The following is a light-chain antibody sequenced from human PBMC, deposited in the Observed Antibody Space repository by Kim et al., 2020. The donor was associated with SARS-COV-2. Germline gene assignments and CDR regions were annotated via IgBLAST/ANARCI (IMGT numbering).Light chain of an antibody. CDR2: AAF. Sequence: EIVLTQSPGTLSLSPGERATLSHRASHRVSSRHLDCHQQLPGQAPRLVIYAAFSRATDIPDRFGGSGCGTVFPLTSNRLEPEYFAVCCCQQYERSPAWSFGQGTKVDIK. CDR1: HRVSSRH. CDR3: QQYERSPAWS. V-gene: IGKV3-20*01. J-gene: IGKJ1*01.